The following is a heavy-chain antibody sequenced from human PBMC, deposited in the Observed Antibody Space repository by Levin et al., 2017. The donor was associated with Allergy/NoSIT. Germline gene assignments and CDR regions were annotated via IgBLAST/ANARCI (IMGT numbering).Heavy chain of an antibody. D-gene: IGHD3-10*01. J-gene: IGHJ4*02. CDR2: INHSGST. V-gene: IGHV4-34*01. Sequence: PSETLSLTCAVYGGSFSGYYWSWIRQPPGKGLEWIGEINHSGSTNYNPSLKSRVTISVDTSKNQFSLKLSSVTAADTAVYYCARGAGDTYDYGSGSYYLFDYWGQGTLVTVSS. CDR3: ARGAGDTYDYGSGSYYLFDY. CDR1: GGSFSGYY.